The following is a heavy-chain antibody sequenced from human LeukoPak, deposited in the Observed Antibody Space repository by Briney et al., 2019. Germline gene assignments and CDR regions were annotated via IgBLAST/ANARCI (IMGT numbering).Heavy chain of an antibody. CDR1: GYTLTSYG. J-gene: IGHJ4*02. V-gene: IGHV1-18*01. CDR3: ARPSYCSSTSCSYYFDY. CDR2: ISAYNGIT. Sequence: GASVKVSCKASGYTLTSYGISWVRQAPGQGLEWMGWISAYNGITNYAQKLQGRVTMTTDTSTSTAYMELRSLRSDDTAVYYCARPSYCSSTSCSYYFDYWGQGTLVTVSS. D-gene: IGHD2-2*01.